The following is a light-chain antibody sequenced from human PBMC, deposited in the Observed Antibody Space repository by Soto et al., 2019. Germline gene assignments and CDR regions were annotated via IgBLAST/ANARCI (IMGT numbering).Light chain of an antibody. V-gene: IGKV1-5*03. CDR1: QSLTSW. J-gene: IGKJ1*01. CDR3: QQYKKYPWT. CDR2: AAS. Sequence: DIQLTQSPSTLSASAGDRVTITCQASQSLTSWLAWYQQKPGKAPKLLIYAASSLESGVPSRFSGSESGTQFSLTINSLQPDDFATYYCQQYKKYPWTFGQGTKVEI.